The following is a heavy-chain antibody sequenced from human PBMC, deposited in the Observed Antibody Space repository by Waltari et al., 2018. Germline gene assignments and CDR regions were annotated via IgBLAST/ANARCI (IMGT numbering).Heavy chain of an antibody. V-gene: IGHV3-15*07. Sequence: EVQLLESGGGVVQPGKSPRLSCSASGFTFRIYALHWVRQAPGKGLEWGGRIKSKTDGGTIDCAAPVKGRFTLSRDDSKNTLFLQMNSLKSEDTAVYYCTTLRQWSFDYWGQGALVTVSS. CDR1: GFTFRIYA. J-gene: IGHJ4*02. CDR2: IKSKTDGGTI. D-gene: IGHD6-19*01. CDR3: TTLRQWSFDY.